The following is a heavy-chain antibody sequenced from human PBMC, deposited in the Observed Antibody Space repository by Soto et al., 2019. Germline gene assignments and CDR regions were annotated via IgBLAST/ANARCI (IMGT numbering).Heavy chain of an antibody. D-gene: IGHD2-21*01. CDR1: GGTFNTYT. J-gene: IGHJ4*02. CDR2: FIPILDMA. Sequence: QVQVVQSGAEVKKPESSVKVSCKPSGGTFNTYTVNWVRLAPGHGLEWMGRFIPILDMANYAQKFQDRVTITDERSTFTAYMELNSLTSDDTAVYYCAITYCRDNSCPRDFDFWGPGTRVTVSS. V-gene: IGHV1-69*02. CDR3: AITYCRDNSCPRDFDF.